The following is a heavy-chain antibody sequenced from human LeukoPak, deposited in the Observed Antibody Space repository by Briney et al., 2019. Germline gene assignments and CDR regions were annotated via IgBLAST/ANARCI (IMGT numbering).Heavy chain of an antibody. CDR2: IYYSGST. D-gene: IGHD2-2*01. CDR1: GGSISSYY. Sequence: SETLSLTCTVSGGSISSYYWSWIRQPPGKGLEWIGYIYYSGSTNYNPSLKSRVTISVDTSKNQFSLKLSSVTAADTAVYYCARDRTEVPYYMDVWGKGTTVTVSS. CDR3: ARDRTEVPYYMDV. V-gene: IGHV4-59*01. J-gene: IGHJ6*03.